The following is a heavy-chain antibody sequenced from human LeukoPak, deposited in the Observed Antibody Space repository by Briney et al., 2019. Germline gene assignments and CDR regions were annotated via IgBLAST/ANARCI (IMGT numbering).Heavy chain of an antibody. J-gene: IGHJ6*03. CDR1: GYTFTSYY. V-gene: IGHV1-46*01. CDR2: INPSGGST. CDR3: ARVRFLEWQFTAYYMDV. D-gene: IGHD3-3*01. Sequence: VASVTVSCKASGYTFTSYYMHWVRQAPGQGLEWMGIINPSGGSTSYPQKFQGRVTMTRDMSTSTVYMELRSLRSDDTAVYYCARVRFLEWQFTAYYMDVWGKGTTVTVSS.